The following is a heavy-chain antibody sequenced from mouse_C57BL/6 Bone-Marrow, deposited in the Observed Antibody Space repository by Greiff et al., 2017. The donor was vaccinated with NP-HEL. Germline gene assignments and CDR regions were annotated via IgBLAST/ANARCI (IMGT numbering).Heavy chain of an antibody. CDR2: IRNKANGYTT. CDR3: ARSIYYDYADDPFYAMDY. D-gene: IGHD2-4*01. J-gene: IGHJ4*01. V-gene: IGHV7-3*01. Sequence: EVMLVESGGGLVQPGGSLSLSCAASGFTFTDYYMSWVRQPPGKAPEWLGFIRNKANGYTTEYSASVKGRFTISIDNSQSILYLQMNALRAEDSATYYCARSIYYDYADDPFYAMDYWGQGTSVTVSS. CDR1: GFTFTDYY.